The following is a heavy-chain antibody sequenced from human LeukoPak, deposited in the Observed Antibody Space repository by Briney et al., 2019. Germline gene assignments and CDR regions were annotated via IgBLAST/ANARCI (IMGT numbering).Heavy chain of an antibody. Sequence: PGGSLRLSCAASGFTFSSYSFNWVRQAPGKGLEWISYISHGSTRIFYADFVEGRFTVSRDDAKNALYLQMNSLKVEDTAVYYCGRDVGYGYAMDSWGQGTLVTVSS. D-gene: IGHD5-18*01. J-gene: IGHJ4*02. CDR2: ISHGSTRI. CDR3: GRDVGYGYAMDS. CDR1: GFTFSSYS. V-gene: IGHV3-48*01.